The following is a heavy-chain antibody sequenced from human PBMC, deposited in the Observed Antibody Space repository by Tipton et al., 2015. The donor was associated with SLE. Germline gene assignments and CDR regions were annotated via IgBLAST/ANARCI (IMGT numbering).Heavy chain of an antibody. V-gene: IGHV1-18*01. J-gene: IGHJ3*02. CDR1: GYTFTSYG. D-gene: IGHD6-13*01. Sequence: QLVQSGAEVKKPGASVKVSCKASGYTFTSYGISWVRQAPGQGLEWMGWISAYNGNTNYAQKLQGRVTITTDESTSTAYMELSSLRSEDTAVYYCASIKQLVREGSFDIWGQGTVVTVSS. CDR3: ASIKQLVREGSFDI. CDR2: ISAYNGNT.